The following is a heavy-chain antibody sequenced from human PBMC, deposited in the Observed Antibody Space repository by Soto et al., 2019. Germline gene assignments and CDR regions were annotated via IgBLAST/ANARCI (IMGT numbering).Heavy chain of an antibody. J-gene: IGHJ2*01. CDR1: GGSISSGGYY. V-gene: IGHV4-31*03. D-gene: IGHD1-26*01. Sequence: PWETLCLTCTVSGGSISSGGYYWSWIRQHPGKGLEWIGYIYYSGSTYYNPSLKSRVTISVDTSKNQFSLKLSSVTAADTAVYYCARSPEWERYWYFDLWGRGTLVTVSS. CDR2: IYYSGST. CDR3: ARSPEWERYWYFDL.